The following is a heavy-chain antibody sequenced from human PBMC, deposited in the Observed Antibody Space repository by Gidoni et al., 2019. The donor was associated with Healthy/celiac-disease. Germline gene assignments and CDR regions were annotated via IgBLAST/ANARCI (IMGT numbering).Heavy chain of an antibody. CDR2: ISSSSSYI. CDR3: AREWRELLKSGGEYYFDY. V-gene: IGHV3-21*01. CDR1: GFTFSSYS. Sequence: EVQLVESGGGLVKPGGSLRLSCAASGFTFSSYSLNWVRQAPGKGLEWVSSISSSSSYIYYADSVKGRFTISRDNAKNSLYLQMNSLRAEDTAVYYCAREWRELLKSGGEYYFDYWGQGTLVTVSS. D-gene: IGHD1-26*01. J-gene: IGHJ4*02.